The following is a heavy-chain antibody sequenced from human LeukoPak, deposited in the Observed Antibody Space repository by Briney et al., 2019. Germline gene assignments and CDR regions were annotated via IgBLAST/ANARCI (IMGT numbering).Heavy chain of an antibody. V-gene: IGHV3-48*01. CDR1: GFTFSSYS. Sequence: GGSLRLSCAASGFTFSSYSMNWVRQAPGKGLEWVSYISSSSSTIYYADSVKGRFTISRDNAKNSLCLQMNSLRAEDTAVYYCARAGLWFGESADMGVWGKGTTVTVSS. CDR3: ARAGLWFGESADMGV. J-gene: IGHJ6*03. CDR2: ISSSSSTI. D-gene: IGHD3-10*01.